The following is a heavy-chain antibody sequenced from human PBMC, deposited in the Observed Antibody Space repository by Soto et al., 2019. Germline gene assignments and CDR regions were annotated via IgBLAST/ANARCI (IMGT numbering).Heavy chain of an antibody. V-gene: IGHV1-2*02. D-gene: IGHD2-8*02. Sequence: ASVKVSCKASGYTFTDYYIHWVRQAPGQGLEWMGWINPNSGGKNYAQKFQGRVTMTRDTSINTAYMDLRRLGSDDTAVYFCARVPGPRDAMGYWGKGTLVTVSS. CDR1: GYTFTDYY. CDR2: INPNSGGK. CDR3: ARVPGPRDAMGY. J-gene: IGHJ4*02.